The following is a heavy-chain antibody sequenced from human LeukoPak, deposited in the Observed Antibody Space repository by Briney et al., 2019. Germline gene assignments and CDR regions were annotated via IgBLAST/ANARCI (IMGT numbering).Heavy chain of an antibody. Sequence: PSETLSLTCTVSGGSISSYYWSWIRQPPGKGLEWIGYIYYSGSTNYKSSLKSRVTISVDTSKNQFSLKLSSVTAADTAVYYCARVTAYYGSGSYYATFDYWGQGTLVTVSS. CDR3: ARVTAYYGSGSYYATFDY. CDR1: GGSISSYY. D-gene: IGHD3-10*01. J-gene: IGHJ4*02. CDR2: IYYSGST. V-gene: IGHV4-59*08.